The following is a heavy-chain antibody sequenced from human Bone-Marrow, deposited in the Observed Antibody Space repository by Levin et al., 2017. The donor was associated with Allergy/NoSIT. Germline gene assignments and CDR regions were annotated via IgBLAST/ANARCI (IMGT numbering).Heavy chain of an antibody. V-gene: IGHV3-23*01. J-gene: IGHJ4*02. Sequence: QSGGSLRLSCAASGFTFSSYAMSWVRQAPGKGLEWVSAISGSGGSTYYADSVKGRFTISRDNSKNTLYLQMNSLRAEDTAVYYCAKDRSVADGREIVDYWGQGTLVTVSS. CDR1: GFTFSSYA. D-gene: IGHD6-19*01. CDR2: ISGSGGST. CDR3: AKDRSVADGREIVDY.